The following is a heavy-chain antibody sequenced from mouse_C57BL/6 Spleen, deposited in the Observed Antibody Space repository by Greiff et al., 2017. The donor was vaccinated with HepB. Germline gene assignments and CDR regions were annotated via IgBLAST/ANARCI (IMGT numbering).Heavy chain of an antibody. CDR1: GYTFTSYW. CDR2: IDPNSGGT. D-gene: IGHD1-1*01. V-gene: IGHV1-72*01. J-gene: IGHJ4*01. Sequence: VQLQQPGAELVKPGASVKLSCKASGYTFTSYWMHWVKQRPGRGLEWIGRIDPNSGGTKYNEKFKSKATLTVDKPSSTAYMQLSSLTSEDAAVYDCARSVVATSHYAMDYWGQGTSVTVSS. CDR3: ARSVVATSHYAMDY.